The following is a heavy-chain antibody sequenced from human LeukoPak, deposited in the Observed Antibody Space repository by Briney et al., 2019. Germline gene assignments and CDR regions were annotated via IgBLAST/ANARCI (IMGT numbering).Heavy chain of an antibody. CDR3: AKVASLCTSTSCVWGGFDS. Sequence: PGGSLSLSCSASRFTFSNFNMHWLRQAPGKGLQFVSGITSDGGSIDYADSVRGRFTICRDNSKNTLYLRMTSLRVEDTAGYYCAKVASLCTSTSCVWGGFDSW. V-gene: IGHV3-64D*06. CDR2: ITSDGGSI. J-gene: IGHJ4*01. D-gene: IGHD2-2*01. CDR1: RFTFSNFN.